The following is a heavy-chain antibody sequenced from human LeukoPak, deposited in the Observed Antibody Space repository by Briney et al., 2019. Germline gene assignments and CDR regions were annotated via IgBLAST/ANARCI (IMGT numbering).Heavy chain of an antibody. Sequence: GGSLRLSCAASGFTFAEYTMHWVRQAPGKGLEWVSLISWNGARIHYGDSVKGRFTISRDNSKNSLYLQMNSLRTEDTALYYCVKDLVAASENVRGWYSMDYWGQGTLVNVSS. V-gene: IGHV3-43*01. J-gene: IGHJ4*02. CDR1: GFTFAEYT. D-gene: IGHD6-19*01. CDR2: ISWNGARI. CDR3: VKDLVAASENVRGWYSMDY.